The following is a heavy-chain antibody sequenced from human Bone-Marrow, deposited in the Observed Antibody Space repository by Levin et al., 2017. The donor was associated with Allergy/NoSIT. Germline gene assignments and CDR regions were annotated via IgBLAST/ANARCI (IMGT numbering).Heavy chain of an antibody. CDR3: TTEARGQDYDFWSGYYTRSSGPDY. V-gene: IGHV3-15*01. CDR2: IKSKTDGGTT. CDR1: GFTFSNAW. J-gene: IGHJ4*02. Sequence: GGSLRLSCAASGFTFSNAWMSWVRQAPGKGLEWVGRIKSKTDGGTTDYAAPVKGRFTISRDDSKNTLYLQMNSLKTEDTAVYYCTTEARGQDYDFWSGYYTRSSGPDYWGQGTLVTVSS. D-gene: IGHD3-3*01.